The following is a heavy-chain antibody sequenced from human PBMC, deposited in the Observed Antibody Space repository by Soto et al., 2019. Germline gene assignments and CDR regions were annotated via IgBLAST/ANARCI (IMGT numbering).Heavy chain of an antibody. V-gene: IGHV3-30*18. J-gene: IGHJ6*02. CDR2: ISYDGSNK. CDR3: AKDRGSGLELLGGVFGSYGMDV. D-gene: IGHD1-7*01. CDR1: GFTFSSYG. Sequence: QVQLVESGGGVVQPGRSLRLSCAASGFTFSSYGMHWVRQAPGKGLEWVAVISYDGSNKYYADSVKGRFTISRDNSKNTLYLQMNSLRAEDTAVYYCAKDRGSGLELLGGVFGSYGMDVWGQGTTVTVSS.